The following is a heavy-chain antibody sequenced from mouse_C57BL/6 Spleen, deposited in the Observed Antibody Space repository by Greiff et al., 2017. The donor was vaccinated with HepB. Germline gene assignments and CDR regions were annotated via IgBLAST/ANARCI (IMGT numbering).Heavy chain of an antibody. CDR3: ARHGPLYYSNYGGYFDV. CDR1: GYTFTEYT. V-gene: IGHV1-62-2*01. CDR2: FYPGSGSI. Sequence: QVQLQQSGAELVKPGASVKLSCEASGYTFTEYTIHWVKQRSGQGLEWIGWFYPGSGSIKYNEKFKDKATLTADKSSSTVYMELSRLTSEDSAVYFCARHGPLYYSNYGGYFDVWGTGTTVTVSS. D-gene: IGHD2-5*01. J-gene: IGHJ1*03.